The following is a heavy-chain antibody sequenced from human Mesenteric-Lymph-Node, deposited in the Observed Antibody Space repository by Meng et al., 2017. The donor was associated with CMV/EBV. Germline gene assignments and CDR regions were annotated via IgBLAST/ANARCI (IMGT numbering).Heavy chain of an antibody. Sequence: SETLSLTCSVSGYSVSSDSYWGWIRQPPGKGLEWIGSIYYSGSTHYNPSLKSRLTISVDTSKNQFSLKLSSVTAADTAVYYCAKDRSDFGWFDPWGQGTLVTVSS. CDR2: IYYSGST. D-gene: IGHD3-3*01. CDR3: AKDRSDFGWFDP. V-gene: IGHV4-38-2*02. J-gene: IGHJ5*02. CDR1: GYSVSSDSY.